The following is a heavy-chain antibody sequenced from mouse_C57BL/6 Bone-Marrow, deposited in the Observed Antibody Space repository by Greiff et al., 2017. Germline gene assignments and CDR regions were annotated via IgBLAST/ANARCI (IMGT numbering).Heavy chain of an antibody. CDR1: GYTFTSYW. J-gene: IGHJ2*01. Sequence: QVQLQQSGAELVKPGASVKLSCKASGYTFTSYWMHWVKQRPGQGLEWIGMIHPNSGSTNYNEKFKSKATLTVDKSSSTAYMQLSSLTSEDSAVYYCARVGYSNFNFDYWGQGTTLTVSS. CDR3: ARVGYSNFNFDY. V-gene: IGHV1-64*01. CDR2: IHPNSGST. D-gene: IGHD2-5*01.